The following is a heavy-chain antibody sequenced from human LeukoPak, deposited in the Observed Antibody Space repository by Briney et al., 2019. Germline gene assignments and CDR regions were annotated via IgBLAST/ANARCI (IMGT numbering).Heavy chain of an antibody. CDR1: GGTFSSYA. Sequence: SVKVSCKASGGTFSSYAISWVRQAPGQGLEWMGGIIPIFGTANYAQKFQGRITITRNTSISTAYMELGSLRSEDTAVYYCTRETSSRYFDYWGQGTLVTVSS. V-gene: IGHV1-69*05. CDR3: TRETSSRYFDY. CDR2: IIPIFGTA. J-gene: IGHJ4*02.